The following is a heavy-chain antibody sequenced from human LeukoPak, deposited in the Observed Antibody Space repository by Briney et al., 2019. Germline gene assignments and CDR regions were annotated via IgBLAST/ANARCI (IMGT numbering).Heavy chain of an antibody. CDR1: GFTFTDFY. Sequence: LRLSCAASGFTFTDFYMSWIRQAPGKGLEWIGTIYYSGSTYYNPSLKSRVTISVDTSKNQFSLKLSSVTAADTAVYYCASCITMTREFDYWGQGTLVTVSS. D-gene: IGHD3-22*01. CDR3: ASCITMTREFDY. J-gene: IGHJ4*02. V-gene: IGHV4-31*02. CDR2: IYYSGST.